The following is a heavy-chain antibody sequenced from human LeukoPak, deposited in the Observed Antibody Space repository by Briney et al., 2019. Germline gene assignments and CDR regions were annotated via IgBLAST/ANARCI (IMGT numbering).Heavy chain of an antibody. CDR1: GYTFTSYG. CDR3: ARDRQCGY. CDR2: ISPYNGNT. D-gene: IGHD2-21*01. Sequence: VASVKVSCKASGYTFTSYGISWVRQAPGQGLEWMGWISPYNGNTNYAPKLQGRLTMTTDTSTSTAYMELRSLSSDDTAVYYCARDRQCGYWGQGTLVTVSS. J-gene: IGHJ4*02. V-gene: IGHV1-18*01.